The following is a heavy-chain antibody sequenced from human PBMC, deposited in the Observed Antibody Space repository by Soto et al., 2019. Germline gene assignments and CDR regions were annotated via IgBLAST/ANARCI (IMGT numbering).Heavy chain of an antibody. D-gene: IGHD2-15*01. CDR2: IYHSGST. CDR1: GCNIRRGGYP. Sequence: SLTLSHPQAVSGCNIRRGGYPLGWNPQPTGKGLEWIGYIYHSGSTYYNPSLKSRVTISVDRSKNQFSLKLSSVTAADTAVYYCARVYCSGGSCFWFDPWGQGTLVTVSS. J-gene: IGHJ5*02. V-gene: IGHV4-30-2*01. CDR3: ARVYCSGGSCFWFDP.